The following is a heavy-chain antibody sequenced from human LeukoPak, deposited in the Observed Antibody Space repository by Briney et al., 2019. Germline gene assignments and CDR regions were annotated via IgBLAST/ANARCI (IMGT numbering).Heavy chain of an antibody. CDR1: GFTFSTYA. D-gene: IGHD3-10*01. CDR3: ARGEGITMVRGVIRD. J-gene: IGHJ4*02. CDR2: IRYDGSNK. Sequence: GGSLRLSCAASGFTFSTYAMSWVRQAPGKGLEWVAFIRYDGSNKYYADSVKGRFTISRDNSKNTLYLQMNSLRAEDMAVYYCARGEGITMVRGVIRDWGQGTLVTVSS. V-gene: IGHV3-30*02.